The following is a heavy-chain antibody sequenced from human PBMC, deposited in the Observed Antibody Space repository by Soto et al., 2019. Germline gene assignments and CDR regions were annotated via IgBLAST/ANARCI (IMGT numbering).Heavy chain of an antibody. D-gene: IGHD3-10*01. V-gene: IGHV3-23*01. CDR2: ISGSGGST. CDR3: AKATYYYGSGSYYKGEGSDY. Sequence: GGSLRLSCAASGFTFSSYAMSWVRQAPGKGLEWVSAISGSGGSTYYADSVKGRFTISRDNSKNTLYLQMNSLRAEDTAVYYCAKATYYYGSGSYYKGEGSDYWGQGTLVTVSS. J-gene: IGHJ4*02. CDR1: GFTFSSYA.